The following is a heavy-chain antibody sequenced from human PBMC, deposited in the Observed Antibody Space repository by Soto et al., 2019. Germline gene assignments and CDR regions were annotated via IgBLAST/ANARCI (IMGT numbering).Heavy chain of an antibody. CDR2: IIPIFGTA. J-gene: IGHJ6*02. Sequence: QVQLVQSGAEVKKPGSSVKVSCKASGGTFSSYAISWVRQAPGQGLEWMGGIIPIFGTANYAQKFQGRVTIPADESKSTAYMELSSLRSEDTAVYYCARDLAAAGKYYYYYYGMDVWGQGTTVPVSS. D-gene: IGHD6-13*01. CDR3: ARDLAAAGKYYYYYYGMDV. CDR1: GGTFSSYA. V-gene: IGHV1-69*01.